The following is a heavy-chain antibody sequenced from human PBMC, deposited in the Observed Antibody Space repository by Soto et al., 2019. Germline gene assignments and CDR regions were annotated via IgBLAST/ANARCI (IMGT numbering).Heavy chain of an antibody. CDR1: GFTFSSYS. D-gene: IGHD6-13*01. J-gene: IGHJ5*02. CDR2: ISSSSSYI. CDR3: ARSGRYSSSWGLDP. Sequence: EVQLVESGGGLVKPGGSLRLSCAASGFTFSSYSMNWVRQAPGKGLEWVSSISSSSSYIYYADSVKGRFTISRDNAKNSLYLQMKSLRAEDTAVYYCARSGRYSSSWGLDPWGQGTLVTVSS. V-gene: IGHV3-21*01.